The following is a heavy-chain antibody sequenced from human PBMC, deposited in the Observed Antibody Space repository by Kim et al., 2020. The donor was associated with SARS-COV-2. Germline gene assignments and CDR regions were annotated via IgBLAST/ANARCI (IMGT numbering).Heavy chain of an antibody. Sequence: YSPSFQGQVTISADKSISTAYLQWSSLKASDTAMYYCASIDYGDYDAFDIWGQGTMVTVSS. D-gene: IGHD4-17*01. J-gene: IGHJ3*02. CDR3: ASIDYGDYDAFDI. V-gene: IGHV5-51*01.